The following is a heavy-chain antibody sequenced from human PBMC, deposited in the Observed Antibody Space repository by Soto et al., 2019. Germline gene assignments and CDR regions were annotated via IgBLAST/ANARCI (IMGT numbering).Heavy chain of an antibody. Sequence: SVKVSCKASGGTFSSYAISWVRQAPGQGLEWMGGIIPIFGTANYAQKFQGRVTITADESTSTAYMELSSLRSEDTAVYYCAGYCSGGSCTIQLLPGPFDYWGQGTLVTVSS. D-gene: IGHD2-15*01. J-gene: IGHJ4*02. CDR3: AGYCSGGSCTIQLLPGPFDY. CDR2: IIPIFGTA. V-gene: IGHV1-69*13. CDR1: GGTFSSYA.